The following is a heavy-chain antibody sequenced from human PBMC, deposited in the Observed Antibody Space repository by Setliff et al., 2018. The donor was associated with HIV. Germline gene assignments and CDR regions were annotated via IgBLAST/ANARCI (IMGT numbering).Heavy chain of an antibody. V-gene: IGHV4-34*01. J-gene: IGHJ5*02. CDR1: GGSFTDYS. CDR2: INHSGST. D-gene: IGHD2-2*01. CDR3: ARGLGGYCSSVSCYEADH. Sequence: SETLSLTCVVYGGSFTDYSWNWIRQPPGKGLEWIGEINHSGSTNYNPSLKSRVTTSVDTSKNQFSLRLSSVTAADTAVYYCARGLGGYCSSVSCYEADHWGQGTLVTVSS.